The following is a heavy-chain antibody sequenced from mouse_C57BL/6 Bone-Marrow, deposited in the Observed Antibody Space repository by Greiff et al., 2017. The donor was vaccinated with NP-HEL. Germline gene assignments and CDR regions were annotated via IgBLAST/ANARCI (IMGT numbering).Heavy chain of an antibody. CDR1: GYTFTSYG. CDR2: IYPRSGNT. D-gene: IGHD1-1*01. CDR3: ARGTTVEGFDY. V-gene: IGHV1-81*01. Sequence: QVQLKESGAELARPGASVKLSCKASGYTFTSYGISWVKQRTGQGLEWIGEIYPRSGNTYYNEKFKGKATLTADKSSSTAYMELRSLTSEDSAVYFCARGTTVEGFDYWGQGTTLTVSS. J-gene: IGHJ2*01.